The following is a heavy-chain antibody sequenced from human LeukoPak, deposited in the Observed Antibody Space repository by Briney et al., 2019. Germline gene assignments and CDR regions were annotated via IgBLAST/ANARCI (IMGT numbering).Heavy chain of an antibody. D-gene: IGHD2-2*01. V-gene: IGHV3-30*02. Sequence: PGGSLRLSCAASGFTFSSYEMNWVRQAPGKGLEWVAFIRDDGSIKYYADSVKGRFTISRDNSKNTLSLQMNSLRAEDTAVYYCAKDRGRRIVVVPATKWGTFDYWGQGTLVTVSS. CDR3: AKDRGRRIVVVPATKWGTFDY. J-gene: IGHJ4*02. CDR1: GFTFSSYE. CDR2: IRDDGSIK.